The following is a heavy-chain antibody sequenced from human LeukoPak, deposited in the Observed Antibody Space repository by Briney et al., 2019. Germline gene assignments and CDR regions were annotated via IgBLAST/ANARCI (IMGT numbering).Heavy chain of an antibody. CDR1: GFTFSSYG. CDR2: ITGSSNHI. D-gene: IGHD6-19*01. V-gene: IGHV3-21*04. Sequence: GGTLRLSCAASGFTFSSYGMSWVRQAPGKGLEWVSSITGSSNHIYYADSLKGRFTISRDNAKNSLYLQMNSLRAEDTAVYYCAKGGIAVASTSYYYYMDVWGKGTTVTSSS. CDR3: AKGGIAVASTSYYYYMDV. J-gene: IGHJ6*03.